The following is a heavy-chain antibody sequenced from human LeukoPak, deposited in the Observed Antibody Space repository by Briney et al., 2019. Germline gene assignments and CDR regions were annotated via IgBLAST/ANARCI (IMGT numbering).Heavy chain of an antibody. Sequence: PGGSLRLSCAASGFTFRSYGMHWVRQAPGKGLEWVAVIWYDGSNKYYADSVKGRFTISRDNSENTLYLQMNSLRAEDTALYYCASDGIAVDRGIEYFDYWGQGTLVTVSS. CDR3: ASDGIAVDRGIEYFDY. CDR1: GFTFRSYG. CDR2: IWYDGSNK. V-gene: IGHV3-33*01. J-gene: IGHJ4*02. D-gene: IGHD6-13*01.